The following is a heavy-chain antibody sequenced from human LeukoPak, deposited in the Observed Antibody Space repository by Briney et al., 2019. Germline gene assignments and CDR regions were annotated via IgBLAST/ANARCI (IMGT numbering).Heavy chain of an antibody. V-gene: IGHV4-59*08. CDR3: GSTNYTPSLKSRGTISADTAKPQFSLKLSSVTAAPTAVYYCASVYEAVAGTGMGWFYP. Sequence: SDTLSLTCTVWRRSIRSYYRSCIRQPPGKGRECSRYIYYRGSTNYNPSLKRRLTISVDTYKNQFPLQLSSVTSADPAVYYCGSTNYTPSLKSRGTISADTAKPQFSLKLSSVTAAPTAVYYCASVYEAVAGTGMGWFYPWGAGTLVTASS. CDR1: RRSIRSYY. D-gene: IGHD3-10*01. J-gene: IGHJ5*02. CDR2: IYYRGST.